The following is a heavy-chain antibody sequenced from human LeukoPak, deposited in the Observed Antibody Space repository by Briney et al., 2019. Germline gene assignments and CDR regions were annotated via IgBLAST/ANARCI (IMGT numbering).Heavy chain of an antibody. CDR1: GYTFTGYD. V-gene: IGHV1-8*01. CDR2: MNPNSGNT. J-gene: IGHJ4*02. CDR3: ATSGYYGSGYDKYYFDY. D-gene: IGHD3-10*01. Sequence: GASVKVSCKASGYTFTGYDINWVRQATGQGLEWMGWMNPNSGNTGYAQKFQGRVTMTRNTSISTAYMELSSLRSEDTAVYYCATSGYYGSGYDKYYFDYWGQGTLVTVSS.